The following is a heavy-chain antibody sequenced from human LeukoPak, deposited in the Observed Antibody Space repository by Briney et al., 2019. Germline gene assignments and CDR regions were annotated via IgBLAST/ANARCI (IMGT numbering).Heavy chain of an antibody. V-gene: IGHV3-48*02. Sequence: GGSLRLSCAVSGFTLGDYSMNWVRRAPGKGLEWLSFISPNSGATYYAESLKGRFTISRDNAKNSLYLQMNGLRDEDTAVYYCARLTGYYTSGWYYFDSWGQGTLVTVSS. CDR2: ISPNSGAT. J-gene: IGHJ4*02. CDR3: ARLTGYYTSGWYYFDS. D-gene: IGHD6-13*01. CDR1: GFTLGDYS.